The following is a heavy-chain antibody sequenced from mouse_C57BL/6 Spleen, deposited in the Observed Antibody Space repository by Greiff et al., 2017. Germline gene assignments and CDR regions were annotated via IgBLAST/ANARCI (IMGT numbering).Heavy chain of an antibody. V-gene: IGHV1-59*01. J-gene: IGHJ2*01. Sequence: QVQLQQPGAELVRPGTSVKLSCKASGYTFTSYWMPWVKQRPGQGLEWIGVIDPSDSYTNYNQKFKGKATLTVDTSSSPAYMQLSSLTSEDSAVYCCARYGYDENYFDYWGQGTTLTVSS. CDR1: GYTFTSYW. CDR2: IDPSDSYT. D-gene: IGHD2-2*01. CDR3: ARYGYDENYFDY.